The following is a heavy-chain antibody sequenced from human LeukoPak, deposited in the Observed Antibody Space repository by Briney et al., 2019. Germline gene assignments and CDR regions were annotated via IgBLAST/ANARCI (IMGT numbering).Heavy chain of an antibody. CDR3: AKDVNYYDSSGYDY. D-gene: IGHD3-22*01. CDR1: GFTFDDYA. Sequence: GGSLRLSCAASGFTFDDYAMHWVRQAPGKGLEWVSGISWNSGSIGYADSVKGRFTISRDNAKNSLYLQMNSLRAEDTALYYCAKDVNYYDSSGYDYRGQGTLVTVSS. J-gene: IGHJ4*02. V-gene: IGHV3-9*01. CDR2: ISWNSGSI.